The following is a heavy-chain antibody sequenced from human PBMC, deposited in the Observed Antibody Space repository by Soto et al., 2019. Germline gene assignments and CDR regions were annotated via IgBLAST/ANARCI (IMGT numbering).Heavy chain of an antibody. V-gene: IGHV1-18*04. D-gene: IGHD2-15*01. CDR3: ARLSATHWFDP. J-gene: IGHJ5*02. Sequence: ASVKVSCKASGYTFTGYYMHWVRQAPGQGLEWMGWISAYNGNTNYAQKLQGRVTMTTDTSTSTAYMELRSLRSDDTAVYYCARLSATHWFDPWGQGTLVTVSS. CDR1: GYTFTGYY. CDR2: ISAYNGNT.